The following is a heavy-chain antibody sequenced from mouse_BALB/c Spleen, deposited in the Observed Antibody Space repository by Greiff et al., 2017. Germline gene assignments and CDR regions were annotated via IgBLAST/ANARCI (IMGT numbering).Heavy chain of an antibody. CDR3: ARDRDYDGLDY. V-gene: IGHV3-6*02. Sequence: EVKLQESGPGLVKPSQSLSLTCSVTGYSITSGYYWNWIRQFPGNKLEWMGYISYDGSNNYNPSLKNRISITRDTSKNQFFLKLNSVTTEDTATYYCARDRDYDGLDYWGQGTTLTVSS. CDR1: GYSITSGYY. J-gene: IGHJ2*01. CDR2: ISYDGSN. D-gene: IGHD2-3*01.